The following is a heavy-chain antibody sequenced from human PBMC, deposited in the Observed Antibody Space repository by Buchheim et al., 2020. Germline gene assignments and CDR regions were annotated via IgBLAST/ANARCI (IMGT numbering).Heavy chain of an antibody. D-gene: IGHD2-2*01. V-gene: IGHV4-30-4*01. Sequence: QVQLQESGPGLVKPSQTLSLTCTVSGGSISSGDYYWRWIRQPPGKGLEWIGYIYYSGSTYYNPSLKSRVTISVDTSKNQFSLKLSSVTAADTAVYYCARDAVGYCSSTSCLGEGWFDPWGQGTL. J-gene: IGHJ5*02. CDR3: ARDAVGYCSSTSCLGEGWFDP. CDR1: GGSISSGDYY. CDR2: IYYSGST.